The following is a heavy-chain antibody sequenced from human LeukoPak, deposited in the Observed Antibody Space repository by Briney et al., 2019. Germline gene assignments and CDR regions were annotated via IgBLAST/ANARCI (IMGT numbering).Heavy chain of an antibody. CDR2: IKQDGSEK. D-gene: IGHD2-2*01. CDR1: GFTFSLYW. Sequence: GGSLRLSCAASGFTFSLYWMNWVRRAPGKGLEWVANIKQDGSEKNYVDSVKGRFTISRDNSKNTLYLQMNSLRAEDTAVYYCARDYCSSTSCLFDYWGQGTLVTVSS. CDR3: ARDYCSSTSCLFDY. J-gene: IGHJ4*02. V-gene: IGHV3-7*01.